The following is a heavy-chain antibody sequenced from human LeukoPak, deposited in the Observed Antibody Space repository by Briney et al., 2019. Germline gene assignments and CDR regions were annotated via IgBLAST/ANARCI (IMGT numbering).Heavy chain of an antibody. V-gene: IGHV3-7*01. CDR3: ARDAGHSGYDLLDY. J-gene: IGHJ4*02. CDR2: IKQDGSEK. Sequence: GGSLSLPCAASGFTFSSYWMSWVRQAPGKGLKWLANIKQDGSEKYYVDSVKGRFTISRDNAKNSLYLQMNSLRAEDTAVYYCARDAGHSGYDLLDYWGQGTLVTVSS. CDR1: GFTFSSYW. D-gene: IGHD5-12*01.